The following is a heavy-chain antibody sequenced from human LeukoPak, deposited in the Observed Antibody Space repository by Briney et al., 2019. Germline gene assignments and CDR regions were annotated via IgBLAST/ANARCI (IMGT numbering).Heavy chain of an antibody. CDR3: ARDPLFCSGGSCIPYYYGLDV. CDR1: GYTFTNYV. J-gene: IGHJ6*04. Sequence: ASVTISCKASGYTFTNYVMHWVRQAPGQRLEGMGWSNGGNGNTKYSQKFQGRVTITRDTSASTAYMELSSLRSEDTAVYYCARDPLFCSGGSCIPYYYGLDVWGKGTTVTVSS. CDR2: SNGGNGNT. V-gene: IGHV1-3*01. D-gene: IGHD2-15*01.